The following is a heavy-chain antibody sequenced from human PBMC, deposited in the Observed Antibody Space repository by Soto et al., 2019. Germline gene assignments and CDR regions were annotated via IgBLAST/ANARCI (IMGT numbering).Heavy chain of an antibody. Sequence: ASVKVSCKASGYTFTGYYMHWVRQAPGQGLEWMGWINPNSGGTNYAQKFQGRVTMTRDTSISTAYMELSRLRSDDTAVYYCARDCSGASCGFDIWGQGTLVTVSS. V-gene: IGHV1-2*02. CDR1: GYTFTGYY. CDR2: INPNSGGT. CDR3: ARDCSGASCGFDI. D-gene: IGHD2-15*01. J-gene: IGHJ4*02.